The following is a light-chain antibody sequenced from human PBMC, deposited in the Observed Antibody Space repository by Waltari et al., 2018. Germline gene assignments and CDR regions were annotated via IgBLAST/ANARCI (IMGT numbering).Light chain of an antibody. V-gene: IGLV2-23*03. CDR3: CSYAGSSTFEV. Sequence: QSALTQPASVSGSPGQSIIISCTGTSSDVGSYNLVSWYQQYPGKAPKLMIYEGSKRPSGVSNRFSDSKSGNTASLTISGLQAEDEADYYCCSYAGSSTFEVFGTGTKVTVL. J-gene: IGLJ1*01. CDR1: SSDVGSYNL. CDR2: EGS.